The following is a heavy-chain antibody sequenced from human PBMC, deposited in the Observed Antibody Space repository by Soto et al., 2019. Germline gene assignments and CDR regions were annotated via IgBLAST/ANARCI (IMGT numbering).Heavy chain of an antibody. CDR1: GFTFSSYA. CDR2: ISYDGSNK. CDR3: ARGAYYYYGMDV. J-gene: IGHJ6*02. V-gene: IGHV3-30-3*01. Sequence: QVQLVESGGGVVQPGRSLRLSCAASGFTFSSYAMHWVRQAPGKGLEWVAVISYDGSNKYYADSVKGRFTISRDNSKNTLYLQMNSLSAEDTAVYYCARGAYYYYGMDVWGQGTTVTVSS.